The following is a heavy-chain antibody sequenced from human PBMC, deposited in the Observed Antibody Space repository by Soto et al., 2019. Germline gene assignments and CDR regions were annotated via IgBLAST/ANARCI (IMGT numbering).Heavy chain of an antibody. CDR2: IYWDDSE. CDR1: GFSFSTSGAG. Sequence: QITLKESGPTLVKPTQTLTLTCNFSGFSFSTSGAGVGWIRQPPGKALEWLAVIYWDDSEGYSPSLKSRLTVTNTMSTLKVVLTMTNLVPADTYTYFCAHATYYYESSGYFRNFDDWGQGILVTVSS. J-gene: IGHJ4*02. CDR3: AHATYYYESSGYFRNFDD. V-gene: IGHV2-5*02. D-gene: IGHD3-22*01.